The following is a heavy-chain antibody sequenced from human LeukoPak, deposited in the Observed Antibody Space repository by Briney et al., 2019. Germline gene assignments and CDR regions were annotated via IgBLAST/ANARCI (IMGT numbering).Heavy chain of an antibody. CDR2: INPDGSKV. J-gene: IGHJ4*02. CDR1: GLTFSNSW. D-gene: IGHD5-18*01. CDR3: ARDRGYTSFDY. V-gene: IGHV3-7*01. Sequence: TGGSLRLSCTAYGLTFSNSWMTWVRQTPGREREWVATINPDGSKVDYVGSVRGRFTISRDNDKNSLYLQMSSLRAEDTAVFYCARDRGYTSFDYWGQGTLVAVSS.